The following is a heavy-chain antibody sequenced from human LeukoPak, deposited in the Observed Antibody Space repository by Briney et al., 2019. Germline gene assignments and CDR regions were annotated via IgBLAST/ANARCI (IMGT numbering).Heavy chain of an antibody. CDR1: GGSISSDY. V-gene: IGHV4-59*01. CDR2: IYYSGST. D-gene: IGHD6-19*01. CDR3: ARSSSGSYQFFDY. Sequence: SETLSLTCTVSGGSISSDYWSWIRQPPGKGLEWIGYIYYSGSTNYNPSLKSRVTISVDTSKNQFSLKLSSVTAADTAVYYCARSSSGSYQFFDYWGQGTLVTVSS. J-gene: IGHJ4*02.